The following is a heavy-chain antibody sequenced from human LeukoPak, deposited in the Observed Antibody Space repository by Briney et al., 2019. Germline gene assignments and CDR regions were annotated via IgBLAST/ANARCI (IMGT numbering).Heavy chain of an antibody. CDR3: VRVKPVRTVSFDP. J-gene: IGHJ5*02. D-gene: IGHD1-1*01. CDR1: GSILGHNN. CDR2: INPNSLIP. Sequence: ASVNLSCKASGSILGHNNINWVRQAPGQGLEYIGWINPNSLIPGYARKFRGRVILTMDTSIRTAYMELSGLTYDNTAIDYCVRVKPVRTVSFDPWGQGTLVTVSS. V-gene: IGHV1-8*01.